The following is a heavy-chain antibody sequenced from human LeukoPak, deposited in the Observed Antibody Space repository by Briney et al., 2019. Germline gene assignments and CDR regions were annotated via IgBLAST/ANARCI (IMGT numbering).Heavy chain of an antibody. V-gene: IGHV3-23*01. CDR2: ISGSGGST. J-gene: IGHJ4*02. CDR3: AKSIWFGDYIARLFDY. CDR1: GFTFSSYG. Sequence: PGGSLRLSCAASGFTFSSYGMSWVRQAPGKGLEWVSAISGSGGSTYYADSVKGRFTISRDNSKNTLYLQMYSLRAEDTAVYYCAKSIWFGDYIARLFDYWGQGTLVTVSS. D-gene: IGHD3-10*01.